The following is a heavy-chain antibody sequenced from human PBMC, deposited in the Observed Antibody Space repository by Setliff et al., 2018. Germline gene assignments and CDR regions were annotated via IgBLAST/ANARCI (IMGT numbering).Heavy chain of an antibody. CDR2: FYSFGSI. Sequence: PSETLSLTCSVSGGSITSGGGFYWAWIRQPPGKELEWIGSFYSFGSIYYSPSLKNRVTISGDTSSNQFSLGLTSVTAADTAVYYCARQAGLRGYYGSNSLYYFDFWGRGTLVTVSS. CDR1: GGSITSGGGFY. CDR3: ARQAGLRGYYGSNSLYYFDF. V-gene: IGHV4-39*01. D-gene: IGHD3-10*01. J-gene: IGHJ4*01.